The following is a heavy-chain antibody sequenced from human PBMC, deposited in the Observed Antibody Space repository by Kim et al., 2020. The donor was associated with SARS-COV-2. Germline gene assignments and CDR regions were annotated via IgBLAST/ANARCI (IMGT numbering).Heavy chain of an antibody. J-gene: IGHJ6*02. CDR3: ARAPIYYYGDYYYGMDV. D-gene: IGHD3-10*01. Sequence: LKSRVTMSVDTSKNQFSLKLSSVTAADTAVYYCARAPIYYYGDYYYGMDVWGQGTTVTVSS. V-gene: IGHV4-4*06.